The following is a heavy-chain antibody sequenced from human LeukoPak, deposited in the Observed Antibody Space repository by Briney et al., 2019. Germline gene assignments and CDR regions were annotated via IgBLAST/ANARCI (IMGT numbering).Heavy chain of an antibody. CDR2: IYTSGST. D-gene: IGHD3-10*01. CDR1: GGSISSYY. Sequence: SETLSLTCTVPGGSISSYYWSWIRQPAGKGLEWIGRIYTSGSTNYNPSLKSRVTMSVDTSKNQFSLKLSSVTAADTAVYYCARVELGITMVRGVITQHYYYYYYMDVWGKGTTVTVSS. CDR3: ARVELGITMVRGVITQHYYYYYYMDV. V-gene: IGHV4-4*07. J-gene: IGHJ6*03.